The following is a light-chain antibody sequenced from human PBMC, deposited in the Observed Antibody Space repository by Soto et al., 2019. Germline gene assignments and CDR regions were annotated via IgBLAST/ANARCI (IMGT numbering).Light chain of an antibody. CDR2: EVS. CDR3: SSYTSSNTLV. CDR1: SSDVGGYNY. J-gene: IGLJ1*01. Sequence: SALTQPASVSGSTGQSITISCTGTSSDVGGYNYVSWYQQHPGKAPKLMIYEVSNRPSGVSNRFSGSKSGSTASLTISGLQAEDEADYYCSSYTSSNTLVFGTGTKVTVL. V-gene: IGLV2-14*01.